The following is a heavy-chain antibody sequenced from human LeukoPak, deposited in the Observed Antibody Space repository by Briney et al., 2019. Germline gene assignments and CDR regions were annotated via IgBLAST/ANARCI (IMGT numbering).Heavy chain of an antibody. V-gene: IGHV4-59*01. CDR3: ARGGGGFNYQGGAFDI. CDR2: IYYSRST. Sequence: SETLSLTCTVSGGSISSYDWSWIRQPPGRGLEWIGYIYYSRSTNYNPSLKSRVTISIDTSKNQFSLQLSSVTAADTAMYYCARGGGGFNYQGGAFDIWGQGTMVTVSS. D-gene: IGHD5-24*01. CDR1: GGSISSYD. J-gene: IGHJ3*02.